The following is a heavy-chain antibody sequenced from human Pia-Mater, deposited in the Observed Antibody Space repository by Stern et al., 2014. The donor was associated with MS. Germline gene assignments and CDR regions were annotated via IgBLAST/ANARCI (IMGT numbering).Heavy chain of an antibody. CDR3: ARGAYCGGDCYWGWFDS. Sequence: VQLVESGAEVKKPGSSVKVSCKVSGGTFSDNAFSWVRQAPGQGLEWMGGGIPIFGAADYAQNFQGRVTITADESTSTVYMEMSSLRSEDTAVYHCARGAYCGGDCYWGWFDSWGQGTLVTVSS. J-gene: IGHJ5*01. CDR2: GIPIFGAA. V-gene: IGHV1-69*01. CDR1: GGTFSDNA. D-gene: IGHD2-21*02.